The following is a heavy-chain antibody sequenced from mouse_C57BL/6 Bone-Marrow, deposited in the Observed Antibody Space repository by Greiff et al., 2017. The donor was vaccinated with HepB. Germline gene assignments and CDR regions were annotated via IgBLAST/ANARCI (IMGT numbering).Heavy chain of an antibody. J-gene: IGHJ4*01. V-gene: IGHV5-6*01. Sequence: EVQLVESGGDLVKPGGSLKLSCAASGFTFSSYGMSWVRQTPDKRLEWVATISSGGSYTYYPDSVKGRFTISRDNAKNTLYLQMSSLKSEDTAMYYCARRGYDYLYAMDYWGQGTSVTVSS. CDR2: ISSGGSYT. D-gene: IGHD2-4*01. CDR1: GFTFSSYG. CDR3: ARRGYDYLYAMDY.